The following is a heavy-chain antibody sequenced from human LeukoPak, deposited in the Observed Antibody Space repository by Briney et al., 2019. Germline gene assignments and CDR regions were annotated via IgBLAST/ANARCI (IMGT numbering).Heavy chain of an antibody. CDR3: AGYDSSGYLDY. Sequence: PSETLSLTCAVPGYSISSGYYWGWIRQPPGKGLEWIGSIYHSGSTYYNPSLKSRVTISVDTSKNQFSLKLSSVTAADTAVYYCAGYDSSGYLDYWGQGTLVTVSS. D-gene: IGHD3-22*01. CDR2: IYHSGST. J-gene: IGHJ4*02. V-gene: IGHV4-38-2*01. CDR1: GYSISSGYY.